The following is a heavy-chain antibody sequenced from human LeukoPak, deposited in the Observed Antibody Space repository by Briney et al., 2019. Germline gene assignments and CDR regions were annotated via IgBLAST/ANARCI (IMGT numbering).Heavy chain of an antibody. V-gene: IGHV3-11*01. J-gene: IGHJ3*02. Sequence: LSLTCTVSGGSISSYYWSWIRQAPGKGLEWVSYISSSGSTIYYADSVKGRFTISRDNAKNSLYLQMNSLRAEGTAVYYCAREGLTIWGQGTMVTVSS. CDR3: AREGLTI. CDR1: GGSISSYY. CDR2: ISSSGSTI.